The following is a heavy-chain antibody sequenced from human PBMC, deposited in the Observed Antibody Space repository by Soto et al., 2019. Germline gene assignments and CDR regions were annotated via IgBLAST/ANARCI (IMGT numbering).Heavy chain of an antibody. CDR3: AKALNYYYYYMDV. J-gene: IGHJ6*03. Sequence: GGSLRLSCAASGFTFSSYAMSWVRQAPGKGLEWVSAISGSGGSTYYADSVKGRFTISRDNSKNTLYLQMNSLRAEDTAGYYCAKALNYYYYYMDVWGKGTTVTVSS. CDR1: GFTFSSYA. CDR2: ISGSGGST. V-gene: IGHV3-23*01.